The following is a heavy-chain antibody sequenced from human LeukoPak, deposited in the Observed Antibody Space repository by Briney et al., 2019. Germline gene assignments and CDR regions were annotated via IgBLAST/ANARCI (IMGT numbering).Heavy chain of an antibody. D-gene: IGHD4-17*01. CDR3: ARDFDYGDYSQYFDY. CDR2: ISYDGSNK. Sequence: PGRSLRLSCAASGFTFSSYAMHWVRQAPGKGLEWVAVISYDGSNKYYADSVKGRFTISRDNSKNTLYLQMNSLRAEDTAVYYCARDFDYGDYSQYFDYWGQGTLVTVSS. CDR1: GFTFSSYA. V-gene: IGHV3-30*04. J-gene: IGHJ4*02.